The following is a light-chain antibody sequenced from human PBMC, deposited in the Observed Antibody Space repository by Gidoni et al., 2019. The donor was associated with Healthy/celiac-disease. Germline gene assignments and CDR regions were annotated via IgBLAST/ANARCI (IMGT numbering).Light chain of an antibody. J-gene: IGKJ4*01. V-gene: IGKV3-11*01. Sequence: EIVLTQSPATLSLSPGERATLSCRASQSVSSYLAWYQQKPGQAPRLLIYDASNSATGIPARFSGSGSGTDVTLTISSLEPEDFAVYYCQQRSNWLLTFGGGTKVEIK. CDR1: QSVSSY. CDR2: DAS. CDR3: QQRSNWLLT.